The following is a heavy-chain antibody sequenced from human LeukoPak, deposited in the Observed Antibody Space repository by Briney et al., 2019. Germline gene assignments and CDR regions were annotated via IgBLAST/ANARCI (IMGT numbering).Heavy chain of an antibody. CDR3: ASPGAYYYDSSGYYRPFDY. J-gene: IGHJ4*02. CDR2: IYYSGST. D-gene: IGHD3-22*01. Sequence: KPSETLSLTCTVSGGSISSSSYYWGWIRQPPGKGLEWIGSIYYSGSTYYNPSLKSRVTISVDTSKNQFSLKLSSVTAADTAVYYCASPGAYYYDSSGYYRPFDYWGQGTLVTVSS. V-gene: IGHV4-39*07. CDR1: GGSISSSSYY.